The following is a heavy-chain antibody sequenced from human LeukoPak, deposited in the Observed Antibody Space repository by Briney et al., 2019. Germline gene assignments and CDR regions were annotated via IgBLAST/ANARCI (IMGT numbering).Heavy chain of an antibody. J-gene: IGHJ3*02. Sequence: ASVKVSCKTSGYTFTGYYMHWVRQAPGQGLEWMGWINPNSGGTNYAQKFQGRVTMTRDTSISTAYMELSRLTSDGTAVYYCARDIYSSGAFDIWGQGTMVTVSS. V-gene: IGHV1-2*02. CDR1: GYTFTGYY. CDR2: INPNSGGT. D-gene: IGHD6-19*01. CDR3: ARDIYSSGAFDI.